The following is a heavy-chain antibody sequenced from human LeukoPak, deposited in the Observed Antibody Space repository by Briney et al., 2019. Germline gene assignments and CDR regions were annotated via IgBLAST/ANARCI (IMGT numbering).Heavy chain of an antibody. Sequence: PSETLSLTCTVSGGSISSYYWSWIRQPPGKGLEWIGEINHSGSTNYNPSLKSRVTISVDTSKNQFSLKLSSVTAADTAVYYCARGIVGALHPAYFDNWGQGTLVTVSS. CDR2: INHSGST. CDR1: GGSISSYY. V-gene: IGHV4-34*01. J-gene: IGHJ4*02. CDR3: ARGIVGALHPAYFDN. D-gene: IGHD1-26*01.